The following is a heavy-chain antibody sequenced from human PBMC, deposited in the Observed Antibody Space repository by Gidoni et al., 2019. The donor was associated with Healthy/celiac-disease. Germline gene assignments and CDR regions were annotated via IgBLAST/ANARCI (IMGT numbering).Heavy chain of an antibody. CDR3: ARGYCSGGSCYLTSAEYFQH. CDR1: AFTLRSTS. Sequence: EVQLVAPVRGLLHPGGSLRLSCAASAFTLRSTSTRWVRQAPGKGLEWVSVIYSGGSTYYADSVKGRFTISRDNSKNTLYLQMNSLRAEDTAVYYCARGYCSGGSCYLTSAEYFQHWGQGTLVTVSS. CDR2: IYSGGST. V-gene: IGHV3-53*01. D-gene: IGHD2-15*01. J-gene: IGHJ1*01.